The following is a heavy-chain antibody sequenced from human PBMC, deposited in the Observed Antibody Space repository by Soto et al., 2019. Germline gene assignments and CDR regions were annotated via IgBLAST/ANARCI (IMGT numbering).Heavy chain of an antibody. CDR2: ISYDGSNK. CDR3: ARDAIREYYFDY. V-gene: IGHV3-30-3*01. Sequence: QVQLVESGGGVVQPGRSLRLSCAASGFTFSSYAMHWVRQAPGKGLEWVAVISYDGSNKYYADSVKGRFTISRDNSKNTLDLQMNSLRAEDTAVYYCARDAIREYYFDYWGQGTLVTVSS. D-gene: IGHD3-3*02. J-gene: IGHJ4*02. CDR1: GFTFSSYA.